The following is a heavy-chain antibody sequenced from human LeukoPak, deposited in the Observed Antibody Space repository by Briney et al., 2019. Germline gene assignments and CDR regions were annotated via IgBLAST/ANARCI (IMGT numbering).Heavy chain of an antibody. CDR1: GGSISSYY. J-gene: IGHJ4*02. D-gene: IGHD1-1*01. V-gene: IGHV4-59*01. CDR2: IYYSGST. Sequence: PSETLSLTCTVSGGSISSYYWSWIRQPPGKGLEWIGYIYYSGSTNYNPSLKSRVTISVDTSKNQFSLKLSSVTAADTAVYYCARVYNWNVDYWGQGTLVTVSS. CDR3: ARVYNWNVDY.